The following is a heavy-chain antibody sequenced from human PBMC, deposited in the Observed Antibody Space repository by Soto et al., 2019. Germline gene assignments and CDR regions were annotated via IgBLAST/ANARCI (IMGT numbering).Heavy chain of an antibody. V-gene: IGHV1-46*01. CDR2: INPSGGST. Sequence: GASVKVSCKASGYTFTSYYMHWVRQAPGQGLEWMGIINPSGGSTSYAQKFQGRVTMTRDTSTSTVYMELSSLRSEDTAVYYCARGGNCSGGSCYSVGYYYYMDVWGKGTTVTVSS. J-gene: IGHJ6*03. D-gene: IGHD2-15*01. CDR1: GYTFTSYY. CDR3: ARGGNCSGGSCYSVGYYYYMDV.